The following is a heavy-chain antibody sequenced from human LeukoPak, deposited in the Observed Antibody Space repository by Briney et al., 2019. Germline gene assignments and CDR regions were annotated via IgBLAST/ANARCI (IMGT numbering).Heavy chain of an antibody. D-gene: IGHD2-8*01. CDR2: ISSSSSYI. V-gene: IGHV3-21*01. Sequence: KTGGYLRLSCAASGFTFSSYSMNWVRQAPGKGLEWVSSISSSSSYIYYADSVKGRFTISRDNAKNSLYLQMNSLRAEDTAVYYCARDQDGDYFDYWGQGTLVTVSS. CDR1: GFTFSSYS. J-gene: IGHJ4*02. CDR3: ARDQDGDYFDY.